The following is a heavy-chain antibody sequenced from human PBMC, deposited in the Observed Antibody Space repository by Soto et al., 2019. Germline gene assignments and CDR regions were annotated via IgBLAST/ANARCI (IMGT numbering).Heavy chain of an antibody. V-gene: IGHV3-30*18. Sequence: QVQLVESGGGVVQPGRSLRLSCAASGFTFSSYGMHWVRQAPGKGLEWVAVISYDGSNKYYADSVKGRITISRDNSKNTLYLQMNSLRAEDTAVYYCAKTTGVRRTQPYNWFDPWGQGTLVTVSS. CDR1: GFTFSSYG. D-gene: IGHD3-10*01. J-gene: IGHJ5*02. CDR2: ISYDGSNK. CDR3: AKTTGVRRTQPYNWFDP.